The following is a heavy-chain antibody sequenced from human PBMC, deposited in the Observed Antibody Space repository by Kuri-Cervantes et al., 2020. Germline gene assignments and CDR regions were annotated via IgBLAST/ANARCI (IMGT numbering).Heavy chain of an antibody. Sequence: ASVKVSCKASGYTFTNYDINWVRQAPGQGLEWVGWSSTYNSNTDYAQKFQGRLTVTTDTSTSTAYMELRSLGSDDTAVYYCSRGDSMDVWGKGTTVTVSS. CDR3: SRGDSMDV. CDR2: SSTYNSNT. CDR1: GYTFTNYD. V-gene: IGHV1-18*01. J-gene: IGHJ6*03.